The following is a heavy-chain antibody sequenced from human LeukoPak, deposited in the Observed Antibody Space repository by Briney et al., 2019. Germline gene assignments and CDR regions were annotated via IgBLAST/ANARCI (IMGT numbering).Heavy chain of an antibody. D-gene: IGHD5-24*01. CDR2: IYSGGST. Sequence: SGGSLRLSCAASGFTVSSNYMSWVRQAPGKGLEWVSVIYSGGSTYYADSVKGRFTISRDNSKNTLYLQMNNLRAEDTAVYYCARGDGYNSPSGPYFDYWGQGTLVSVSS. V-gene: IGHV3-53*01. CDR1: GFTVSSNY. CDR3: ARGDGYNSPSGPYFDY. J-gene: IGHJ4*02.